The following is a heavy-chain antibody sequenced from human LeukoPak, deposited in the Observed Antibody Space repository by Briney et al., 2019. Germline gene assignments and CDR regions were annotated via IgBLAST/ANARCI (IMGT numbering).Heavy chain of an antibody. D-gene: IGHD3-10*01. J-gene: IGHJ4*02. Sequence: GGSLRLSCAASGFTFSSYWMSWVRQALGKGLEWVANIKQDGSEKYYVDSVKGRFTISRDNAKNSLYLQMNSLRAEDTAVYYCARDRFVGKYGSGSYPFDYWGQGTLVTVSS. CDR3: ARDRFVGKYGSGSYPFDY. V-gene: IGHV3-7*01. CDR2: IKQDGSEK. CDR1: GFTFSSYW.